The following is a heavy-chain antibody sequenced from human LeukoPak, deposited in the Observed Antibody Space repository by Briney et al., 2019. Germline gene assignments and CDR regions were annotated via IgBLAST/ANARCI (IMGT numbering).Heavy chain of an antibody. CDR3: ARGTVLRFLEWSFDY. CDR1: GYTFTSYD. V-gene: IGHV1-8*03. Sequence: ASVKVPCKASGYTFTSYDINWVRQATGQGLEWMGWMNPNSGNTGYAQKFQGRVTITRNTSISTAYMELSSLRSEDTAVYYCARGTVLRFLEWSFDYWGQGTLVTVSS. CDR2: MNPNSGNT. D-gene: IGHD3-3*01. J-gene: IGHJ4*02.